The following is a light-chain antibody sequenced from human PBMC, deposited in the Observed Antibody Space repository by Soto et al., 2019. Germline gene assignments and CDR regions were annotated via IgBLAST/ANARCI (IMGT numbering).Light chain of an antibody. CDR3: AAWDDSLNGFFV. V-gene: IGLV1-44*01. CDR2: NDI. Sequence: QSVLTQPPSTSGTPGQRVTIPCSGSSSNIGSNAVTWHQQHPGTAPKLLIYNDIERPSGVPDRFSGSKSGTSASLAISGLQSEDEADYYCAAWDDSLNGFFVFGTGTKLTVL. J-gene: IGLJ1*01. CDR1: SSNIGSNA.